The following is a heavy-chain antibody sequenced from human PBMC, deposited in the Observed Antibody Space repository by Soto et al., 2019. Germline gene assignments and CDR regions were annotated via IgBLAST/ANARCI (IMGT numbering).Heavy chain of an antibody. CDR2: IYYSGST. V-gene: IGHV4-39*01. J-gene: IGHJ4*02. D-gene: IGHD2-15*01. CDR1: GGSISSSSYY. CDR3: ARLLRVEGPGDY. Sequence: QLQLQESSPGLVKPSETLSLTCTVSGGSISSSSYYWGWIRQPPGKGLEWIGSIYYSGSTYYNPSLKSRVTISVDTSKNQFSLKLSSVTAADTAVYYCARLLRVEGPGDYWGQGTLVTVSS.